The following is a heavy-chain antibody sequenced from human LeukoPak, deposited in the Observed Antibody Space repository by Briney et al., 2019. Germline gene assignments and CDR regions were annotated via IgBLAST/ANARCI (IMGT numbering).Heavy chain of an antibody. Sequence: PSETLSLTCIVSGGSISSSNWWSWVRQPPVKGLEWIGEIYDSGSTNYNPSLKSRVTISVDKSKNQFSLKLSSVTAADTAVYYCATHHYYCRSTSCYGNFDYRGQGTLVTVSS. D-gene: IGHD2-2*01. CDR3: ATHHYYCRSTSCYGNFDY. J-gene: IGHJ4*02. CDR2: IYDSGST. V-gene: IGHV4-4*02. CDR1: GGSISSSNW.